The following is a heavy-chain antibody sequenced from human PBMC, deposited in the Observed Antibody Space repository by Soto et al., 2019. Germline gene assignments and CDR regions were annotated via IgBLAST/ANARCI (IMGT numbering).Heavy chain of an antibody. Sequence: EVQLVESGGGLVQPGGSLRLSCAASGFTFSSYSMNWVRQAPGKGLEWVSYISSSSSTIYYADSVKGRFTISRDNAKNSLYRQMNSLRDEDTAVYYCAREVGPGWGSAFDIWGQGTMVTVSS. CDR3: AREVGPGWGSAFDI. J-gene: IGHJ3*02. D-gene: IGHD7-27*01. V-gene: IGHV3-48*02. CDR1: GFTFSSYS. CDR2: ISSSSSTI.